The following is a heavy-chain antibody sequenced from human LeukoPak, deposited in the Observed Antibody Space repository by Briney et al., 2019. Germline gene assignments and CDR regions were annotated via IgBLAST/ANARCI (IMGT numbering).Heavy chain of an antibody. V-gene: IGHV4-34*01. D-gene: IGHD3-9*01. CDR1: GGSFSGYY. Sequence: SETLSLTCAVYGGSFSGYYWSWIRQPPGKGLEWIGSIYHSGSTYYNPSLKSRVTISVDTSKNRFSLKLTSVTAADAAVFYCARLPQRSDVLTSYANSFDYWGQGTLVTVSS. CDR3: ARLPQRSDVLTSYANSFDY. CDR2: IYHSGST. J-gene: IGHJ4*02.